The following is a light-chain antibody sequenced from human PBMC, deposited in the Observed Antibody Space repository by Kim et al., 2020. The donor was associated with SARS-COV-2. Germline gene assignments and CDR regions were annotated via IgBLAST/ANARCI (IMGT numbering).Light chain of an antibody. V-gene: IGLV2-11*03. CDR3: CSYAGSTTGV. J-gene: IGLJ3*02. Sequence: GHQVTISCTGTSSDVGGYNYVSWYQQHPGKAPKLMIYDVSKRPSGVPDRFSGAKSGNTASLTISGLRAEDEADYYCCSYAGSTTGVFGGGTQLTVL. CDR2: DVS. CDR1: SSDVGGYNY.